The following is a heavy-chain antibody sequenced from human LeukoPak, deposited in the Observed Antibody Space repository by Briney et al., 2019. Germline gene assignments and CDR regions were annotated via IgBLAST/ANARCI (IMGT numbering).Heavy chain of an antibody. J-gene: IGHJ5*02. CDR2: IYYSGST. D-gene: IGHD3-10*01. CDR1: GGSISSGGYY. Sequence: PSETLSLTCTVSGGSISSGGYYWSWIRQHPGKGLEWIGYIYYSGSTYYNPPLKSRVTISVDTSKNQFSLKLSSVTAADTAVYYCARAEPSITMVRGVIWFDPWGQGTLVTVSS. CDR3: ARAEPSITMVRGVIWFDP. V-gene: IGHV4-31*03.